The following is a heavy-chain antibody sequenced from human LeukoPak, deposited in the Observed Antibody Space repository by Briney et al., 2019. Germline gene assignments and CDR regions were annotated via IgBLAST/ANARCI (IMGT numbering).Heavy chain of an antibody. Sequence: SETLALTGAVPGGCIGSYYWSWIRQPPGKGLEWIGYIYTSGSTNYNPSLKSRVTISVDTSKNQFSLKLSSVTAADTAVYYCARLRRDYDFWSGYHEDYFDYWGQGTLVTVSS. CDR2: IYTSGST. J-gene: IGHJ4*02. CDR3: ARLRRDYDFWSGYHEDYFDY. V-gene: IGHV4-4*09. D-gene: IGHD3-3*01. CDR1: GGCIGSYY.